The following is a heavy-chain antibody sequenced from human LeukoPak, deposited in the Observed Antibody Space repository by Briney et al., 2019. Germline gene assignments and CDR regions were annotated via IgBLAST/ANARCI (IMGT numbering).Heavy chain of an antibody. V-gene: IGHV4-39*01. CDR2: IFHSGST. D-gene: IGHD3/OR15-3a*01. J-gene: IGHJ4*02. CDR3: ARINVDWYRTFDY. CDR1: GGSISNNNYY. Sequence: KSSETLSLTCTVSGGSISNNNYYWGWIRQSPGKGLEWIGSIFHSGSTYYNPSLKSRVTISVDTSKNQFSLKLSSVTAADTAVYYCARINVDWYRTFDYWGQGTLVTVSS.